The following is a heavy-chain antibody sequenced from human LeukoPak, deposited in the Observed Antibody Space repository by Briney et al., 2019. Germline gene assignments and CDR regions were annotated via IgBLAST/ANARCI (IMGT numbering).Heavy chain of an antibody. CDR1: GGSISSGGYY. J-gene: IGHJ4*02. CDR3: ARARTGYLYGIDY. CDR2: INHSGST. D-gene: IGHD3/OR15-3a*01. V-gene: IGHV4-39*07. Sequence: SETLSLTCTVSGGSISSGGYYWSWIRQPPGKGLEWIGEINHSGSTNYNPSLKSRVTISVDTSKNQFSLKLSSVTAADTAVYYCARARTGYLYGIDYWGQGTLVTVSS.